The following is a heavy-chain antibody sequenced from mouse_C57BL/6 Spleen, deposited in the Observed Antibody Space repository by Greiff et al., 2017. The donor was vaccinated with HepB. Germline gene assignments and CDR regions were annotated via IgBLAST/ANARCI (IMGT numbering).Heavy chain of an antibody. CDR1: GYAFSSSW. D-gene: IGHD1-1*01. J-gene: IGHJ4*01. V-gene: IGHV1-82*01. CDR2: IYPGDGDT. Sequence: VQGVESGPELVKPGASVKISCKASGYAFSSSWMNWVKQRPGKGLEWIGRIYPGDGDTNYNGKFKGKATLTADKSSSTAYMQLSSLTSEDSAVYFCARSHYYGSSSYAMDYWGQGTSVTVAS. CDR3: ARSHYYGSSSYAMDY.